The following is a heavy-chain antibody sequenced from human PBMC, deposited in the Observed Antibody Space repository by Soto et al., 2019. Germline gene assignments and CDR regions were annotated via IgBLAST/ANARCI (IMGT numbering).Heavy chain of an antibody. Sequence: QVQLQESGPGLVKPSGTLSLTCAVSGGSISSSNWWSWVRQPPGKGLEWIGEIYHSGSTKYNPSLKSRVTISVDKSKNQFSLTLSSVTAADTAVYYCASVRGGYYYGMDVWGQGATVTVSS. J-gene: IGHJ6*02. D-gene: IGHD3-10*02. CDR1: GGSISSSNW. CDR3: ASVRGGYYYGMDV. CDR2: IYHSGST. V-gene: IGHV4-4*02.